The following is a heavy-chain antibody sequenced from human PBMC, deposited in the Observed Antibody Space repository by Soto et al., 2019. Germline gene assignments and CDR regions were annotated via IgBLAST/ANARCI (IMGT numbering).Heavy chain of an antibody. CDR3: ARLTIFGVVNPYYGMDV. J-gene: IGHJ6*02. V-gene: IGHV4-34*01. CDR1: GGSFSGYY. D-gene: IGHD3-3*01. CDR2: INHSGST. Sequence: QVQLQQWGAGLLKPSETLSLTCAVYGGSFSGYYWSWIRQPPGKGLEWIGEINHSGSTNYNPSLKSRVTISVDTSKNQFSLKLSSVTAADTAVYYCARLTIFGVVNPYYGMDVWGQGTTVTVSS.